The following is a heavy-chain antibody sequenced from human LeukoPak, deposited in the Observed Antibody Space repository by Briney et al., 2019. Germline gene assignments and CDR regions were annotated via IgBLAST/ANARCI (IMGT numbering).Heavy chain of an antibody. CDR1: GDSVSSNSAA. CDR2: TYYRSKWYN. V-gene: IGHV6-1*01. Sequence: PSQTLSLTCAISGDSVSSNSAAWNWIRQSPSRGLEWLGRTYYRSKWYNDYAVSVKSRITINPDTSKNQFSLQLNSVTPEDTAVYYCARDRYYYDSSGYYYYYGMDVWGQGTTVTVSS. J-gene: IGHJ6*02. D-gene: IGHD3-22*01. CDR3: ARDRYYYDSSGYYYYYGMDV.